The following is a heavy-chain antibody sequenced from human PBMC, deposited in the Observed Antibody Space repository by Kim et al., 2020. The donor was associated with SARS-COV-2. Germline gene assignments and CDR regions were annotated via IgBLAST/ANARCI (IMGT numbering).Heavy chain of an antibody. CDR3: AKLRYSSSWYGYFDY. D-gene: IGHD6-13*01. V-gene: IGHV5-51*01. CDR2: IYPGDSDT. CDR1: GYSFTSYW. J-gene: IGHJ4*02. Sequence: GESLKISCKGSGYSFTSYWIGWVRQMPGKGLEWMGIIYPGDSDTRYSPSFQGQVTISADKSISTAYLQWSSLKASDTAMYYCAKLRYSSSWYGYFDYWGQGTLVTVSS.